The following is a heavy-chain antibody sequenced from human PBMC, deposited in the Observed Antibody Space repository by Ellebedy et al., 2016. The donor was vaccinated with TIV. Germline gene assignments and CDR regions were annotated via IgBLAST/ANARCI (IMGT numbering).Heavy chain of an antibody. CDR2: IDPYETGI. Sequence: PGGSLRLSCAASGFTLSPLSTYRIHWVRQAPGKGLVWVSRIDPYETGITYADSVKGRFIISRDNAKNTVYLQMNSLTVEDTAVYYCIREFSGSREYWGQGALVTVSS. CDR3: IREFSGSREY. D-gene: IGHD2-15*01. V-gene: IGHV3-74*01. CDR1: GFTLSPLSTYR. J-gene: IGHJ4*02.